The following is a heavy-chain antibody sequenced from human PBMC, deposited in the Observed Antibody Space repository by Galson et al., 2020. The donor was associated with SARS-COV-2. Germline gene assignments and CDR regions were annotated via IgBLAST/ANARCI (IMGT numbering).Heavy chain of an antibody. CDR2: IDPSDSYT. V-gene: IGHV5-10-1*01. CDR3: ARLTMTTVTTEVLAFDI. J-gene: IGHJ3*02. CDR1: GYSFTSYW. D-gene: IGHD4-17*01. Sequence: KIGESLKISCKGSGYSFTSYWISWVRQMPGKGLEWMGRIDPSDSYTNYSPSFQGHVTISADKSISTAYLQWSSLKASDTAMYYCARLTMTTVTTEVLAFDIWGQGTMVTVSS.